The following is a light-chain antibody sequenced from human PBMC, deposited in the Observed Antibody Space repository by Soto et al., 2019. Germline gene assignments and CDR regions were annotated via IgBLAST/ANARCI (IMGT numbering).Light chain of an antibody. CDR3: QQYGTSLIT. Sequence: EIVLTQSPGTLSLSPGERATLSCRASQSVSNSYLAWYQQKPGQAHRLLIYGASSRATGIPDRFSGSGSGTDFALTISRLEPEDFAVYYCQQYGTSLITFGQGTRLEIK. CDR1: QSVSNSY. J-gene: IGKJ5*01. CDR2: GAS. V-gene: IGKV3-20*01.